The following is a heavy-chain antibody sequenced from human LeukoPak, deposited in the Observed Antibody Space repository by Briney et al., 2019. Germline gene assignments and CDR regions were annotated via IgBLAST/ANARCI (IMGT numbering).Heavy chain of an antibody. CDR2: INHSVST. CDR1: GGSFSGYY. D-gene: IGHD2-2*01. J-gene: IGHJ4*02. CDR3: ARGASYCSSTSCYFSYFDY. V-gene: IGHV4-34*01. Sequence: SETLSLTCAVYGGSFSGYYWGWIRQPPGKGLEWIGEINHSVSTNYNPSLKSRVTISVDTSKNQFSLKLSSVTAADTAVYYCARGASYCSSTSCYFSYFDYWGQGTLVTVSS.